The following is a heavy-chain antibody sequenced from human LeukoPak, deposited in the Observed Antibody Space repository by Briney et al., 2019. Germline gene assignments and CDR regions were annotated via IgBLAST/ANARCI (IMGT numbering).Heavy chain of an antibody. CDR1: GFTFSDYY. CDR2: ISSSGSTI. D-gene: IGHD3-22*01. V-gene: IGHV3-11*01. Sequence: GGSLRLSCAASGFTFSDYYMSWIRQAPGKGLEWVSYISSSGSTIYYADSVKGRFTISRDNAKNSLYLQMNSLRAEDTAVYYCARDLGDYYDSSGSNAFDIWGQGTMVTVSS. CDR3: ARDLGDYYDSSGSNAFDI. J-gene: IGHJ3*02.